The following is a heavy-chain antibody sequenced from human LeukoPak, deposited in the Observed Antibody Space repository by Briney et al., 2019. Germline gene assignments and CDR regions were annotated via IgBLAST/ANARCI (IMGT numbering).Heavy chain of an antibody. V-gene: IGHV3-7*04. CDR1: GFAFSGYW. D-gene: IGHD2-2*01. CDR2: IKQDGSNK. Sequence: GGSLRLSCVASGFAFSGYWMTWVRQAPGKGLEWVATIKQDGSNKYYVDSVKGRFTISRDTAKNSLYLKMNSLRVEDTAVFYCARGRFCSTTACPVFDYWGQGTLVTVSS. J-gene: IGHJ4*02. CDR3: ARGRFCSTTACPVFDY.